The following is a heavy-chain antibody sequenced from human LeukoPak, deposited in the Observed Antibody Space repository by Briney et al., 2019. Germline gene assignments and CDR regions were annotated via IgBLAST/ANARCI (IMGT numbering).Heavy chain of an antibody. Sequence: GASVKVSCKASGYTFTSYGISWVRQAPGQGLEWMGWISAYNGNTNYAQKLQGRVTMTTDTSTSTAYMELRSLRSDDTAVYYCARVECSSSWGRGAFDIWGQGTMVTVSS. CDR1: GYTFTSYG. J-gene: IGHJ3*02. V-gene: IGHV1-18*01. CDR3: ARVECSSSWGRGAFDI. CDR2: ISAYNGNT. D-gene: IGHD6-13*01.